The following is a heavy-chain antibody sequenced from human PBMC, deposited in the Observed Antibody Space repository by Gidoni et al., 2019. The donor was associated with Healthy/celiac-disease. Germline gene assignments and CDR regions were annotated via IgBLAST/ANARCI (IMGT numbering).Heavy chain of an antibody. CDR1: GGSISSGGYS. D-gene: IGHD4-17*01. J-gene: IGHJ3*02. V-gene: IGHV4-31*03. CDR2: IYYSGST. Sequence: QVQLQESGPGLVKPSQTLSLTCTVSGGSISSGGYSWSWIRQHPGKGLEWIGYIYYSGSTYYNPSLKSRVTISVDTSKNQFSLKLSSVTAADTAVYYCARRYGEGDAFDIWGQGTMVTVSS. CDR3: ARRYGEGDAFDI.